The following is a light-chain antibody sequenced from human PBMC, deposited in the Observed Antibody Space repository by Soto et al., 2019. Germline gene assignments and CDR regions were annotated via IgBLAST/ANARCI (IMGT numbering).Light chain of an antibody. V-gene: IGKV3D-20*02. CDR3: QQHSHWPPWT. CDR2: AAS. CDR1: QSVSSSF. Sequence: EIVLTQSPGTLSLSPGERATLSCRASQSVSSSFLAWYQQKPGQAPRLLIYAASGRATGVPARFSGSGSGTEFTLTISSLQSEDFAVYYCQQHSHWPPWTFGQGTKVDIK. J-gene: IGKJ1*01.